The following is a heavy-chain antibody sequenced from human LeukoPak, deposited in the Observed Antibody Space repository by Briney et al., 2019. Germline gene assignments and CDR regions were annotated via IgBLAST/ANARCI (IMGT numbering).Heavy chain of an antibody. V-gene: IGHV3-7*04. CDR1: GLTFSSYW. CDR2: IKYDGSET. J-gene: IGHJ4*02. Sequence: GGSLRLSCAASGLTFSSYWMTWVRQAPGKGLEWVATIKYDGSETYYVDSVRGRFSISRDNARNSLYLQMNSLRAEDTAVYYCARDSTLSNYWGQGTLVTVSS. CDR3: ARDSTLSNY. D-gene: IGHD3-16*01.